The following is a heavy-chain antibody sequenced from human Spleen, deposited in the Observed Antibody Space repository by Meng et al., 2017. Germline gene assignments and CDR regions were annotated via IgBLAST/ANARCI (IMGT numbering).Heavy chain of an antibody. J-gene: IGHJ1*01. CDR1: GFIFSDYS. Sequence: GESLKISCAASGFIFSDYSMNWVRQAPGKGLEWVSSISSSSGYIYYADSVKGRFTISRDNAKKSLYLQMNSLRAEDTAVYYCARVRQLLVPGAEYFQHWGQGTLVTVSS. CDR2: ISSSSGYI. D-gene: IGHD6-13*01. CDR3: ARVRQLLVPGAEYFQH. V-gene: IGHV3-21*01.